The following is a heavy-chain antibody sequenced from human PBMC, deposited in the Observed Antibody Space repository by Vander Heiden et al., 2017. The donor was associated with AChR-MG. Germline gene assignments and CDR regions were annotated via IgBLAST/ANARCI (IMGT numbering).Heavy chain of an antibody. V-gene: IGHV3-48*03. J-gene: IGHJ5*02. D-gene: IGHD3-3*01. CDR3: ARALDFGVVINGFDP. CDR2: VSSSGSPI. CDR1: GFTFSSYE. Sequence: GESGGGLVQPGGSLRLSCAASGFTFSSYEMNWVRQAPGKGLEWVSYVSSSGSPIYYADSVKGRFTISRDNAKNSLYLQMNSLRAEDTAVYYCARALDFGVVINGFDPWGQGTLVTVSS.